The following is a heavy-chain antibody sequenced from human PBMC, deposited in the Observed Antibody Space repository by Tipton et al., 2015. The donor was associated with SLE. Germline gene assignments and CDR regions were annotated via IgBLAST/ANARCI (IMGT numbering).Heavy chain of an antibody. V-gene: IGHV3-7*01. D-gene: IGHD2-15*01. CDR2: INQDGSEE. CDR3: ARGGGEFWSGGSCYWGYYFDY. J-gene: IGHJ4*02. Sequence: SLRLSCAASGFIFSSYWMSWVRQAPGKGLEWVTNINQDGSEENYLDSMKGRFTVSRDNAKNFLYLQMNSLRVEDTAIYYCARGGGEFWSGGSCYWGYYFDYWGQGTLVTVSS. CDR1: GFIFSSYW.